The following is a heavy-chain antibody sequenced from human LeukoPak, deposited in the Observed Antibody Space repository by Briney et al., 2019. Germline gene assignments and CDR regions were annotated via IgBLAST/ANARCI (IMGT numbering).Heavy chain of an antibody. Sequence: GGSLRLSCAASGFTFSSEDMNWVRQAPGKGLEWVSGISGNGYSTYYVDSVKGRFTISRDNSKNTLSLQMNSLRAEDTAVYYCAKVNWCSASCADAWGRGTLVTVSS. D-gene: IGHD2-2*01. J-gene: IGHJ4*02. CDR2: ISGNGYST. V-gene: IGHV3-23*01. CDR1: GFTFSSED. CDR3: AKVNWCSASCADA.